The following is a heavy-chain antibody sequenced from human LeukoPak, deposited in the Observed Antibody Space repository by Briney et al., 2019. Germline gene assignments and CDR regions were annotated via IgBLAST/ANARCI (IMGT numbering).Heavy chain of an antibody. J-gene: IGHJ4*02. D-gene: IGHD2-2*01. Sequence: GGSLRLSCAASGLTFSNNWMHWVRQAPGKGLLWVSRINSEGSTISYADSVKGRFTISRDNAKNTLYLQMNSLRAEDTAVYYCARGGVPGAFDYWGQGTLVTVS. CDR2: INSEGSTI. CDR1: GLTFSNNW. V-gene: IGHV3-74*01. CDR3: ARGGVPGAFDY.